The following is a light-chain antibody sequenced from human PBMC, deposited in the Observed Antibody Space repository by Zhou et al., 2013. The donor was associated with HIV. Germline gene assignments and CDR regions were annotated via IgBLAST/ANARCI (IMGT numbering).Light chain of an antibody. Sequence: EIVLTQSPGTLCLSPGERATLSCRASQSVSSSYLAWYQQKAGQAPRLLIYGASSRATGIPDRFSGSGSGTDFTLTISRLEPEDFAVYYCQQYGNSFSFGGGTKVEIK. V-gene: IGKV3-20*01. J-gene: IGKJ4*01. CDR3: QQYGNSFS. CDR1: QSVSSSY. CDR2: GAS.